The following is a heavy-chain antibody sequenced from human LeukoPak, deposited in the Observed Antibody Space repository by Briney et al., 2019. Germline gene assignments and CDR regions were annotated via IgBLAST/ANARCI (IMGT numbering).Heavy chain of an antibody. J-gene: IGHJ4*02. CDR3: ARDRPWAANY. Sequence: SETLSLTCTVSGGSISSYYWSWIRQPPGKGLEWIAYMSYSGGTNYNPSLSLKGRVTISVDTSKNQFSLKLSSVTAADTAVYYCARDRPWAANYWGQGTLVTVSS. CDR1: GGSISSYY. V-gene: IGHV4-59*01. D-gene: IGHD6-6*01. CDR2: MSYSGGT.